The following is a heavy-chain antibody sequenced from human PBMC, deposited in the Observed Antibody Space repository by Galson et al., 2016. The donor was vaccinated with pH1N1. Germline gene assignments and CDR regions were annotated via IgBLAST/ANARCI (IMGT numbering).Heavy chain of an antibody. CDR3: ARQYDFGDYRGDAFDI. J-gene: IGHJ3*02. D-gene: IGHD4-17*01. CDR2: VNPGGSTI. V-gene: IGHV5-51*03. Sequence: QSGAEVKKPGESLKISCMASGYSFISQWIAWVRQVPGKGLEWVGVVNPGGSTIRYSPPFQGQVTISSDKSINIAYLQWISLRASDTATYYCARQYDFGDYRGDAFDIWGQGTVVIVSS. CDR1: GYSFISQW.